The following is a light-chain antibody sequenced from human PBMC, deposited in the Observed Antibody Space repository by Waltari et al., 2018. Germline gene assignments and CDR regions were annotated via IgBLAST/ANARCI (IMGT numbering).Light chain of an antibody. CDR1: SSNIGAGYD. CDR3: QSYDSSLSGRV. J-gene: IGLJ2*01. CDR2: PDS. Sequence: QSVLTQPPSVSGAPGQRVTISCTGSSSNIGAGYDVHWYQQLPGTAPKHPIPGTPPKLPTYPDSNRPSGVPDRFSGSKSGTAASLAITGLQAEDEADYYCQSYDSSLSGRVFGGGTKLTVL. V-gene: IGLV1-40*01.